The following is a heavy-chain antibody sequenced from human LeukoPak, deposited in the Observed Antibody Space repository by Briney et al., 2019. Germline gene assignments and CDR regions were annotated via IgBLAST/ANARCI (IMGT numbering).Heavy chain of an antibody. D-gene: IGHD5-24*01. J-gene: IGHJ4*02. V-gene: IGHV4-59*01. Sequence: KSSETLSLTCTVSGGSISSYYWSWIRQPPGKGLEWIGYIYYSGSTNYNPSLKSRVTISVDTSKNQFSLKLSSVTAADTAVYYCARDRGDGYNFPFDYWGQGTLVTVSS. CDR3: ARDRGDGYNFPFDY. CDR1: GGSISSYY. CDR2: IYYSGST.